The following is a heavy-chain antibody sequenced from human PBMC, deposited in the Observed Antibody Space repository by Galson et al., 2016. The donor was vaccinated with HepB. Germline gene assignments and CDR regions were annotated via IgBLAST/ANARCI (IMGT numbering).Heavy chain of an antibody. J-gene: IGHJ4*02. CDR3: ARSVYGRRVAATSSFDY. V-gene: IGHV4-59*01. D-gene: IGHD6-13*01. CDR2: FYYSGST. CDR1: GGSISSYS. Sequence: SETLSLTCTVSGGSISSYSWSWIRQPPGKGLEWIGYFYYSGSTNYNPSLKSRVTISEDTSKNQLSLKLSSVTAADTAVYYCARSVYGRRVAATSSFDYWGQGTLVTVSS.